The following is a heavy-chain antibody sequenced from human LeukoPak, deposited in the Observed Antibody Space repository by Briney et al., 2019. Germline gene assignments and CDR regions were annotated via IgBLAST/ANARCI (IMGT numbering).Heavy chain of an antibody. CDR2: ITSSGAYI. CDR3: ARALGFDY. J-gene: IGHJ4*02. Sequence: PGGSLRLSCAASGFTFNYYNMNWVRQAPGKALEWVSSITSSGAYIFYADSVRGRFTISRDNAKDSLYLQMNSLGPEDTAVYYCARALGFDYWGQGTLVTVSS. V-gene: IGHV3-21*01. CDR1: GFTFNYYN.